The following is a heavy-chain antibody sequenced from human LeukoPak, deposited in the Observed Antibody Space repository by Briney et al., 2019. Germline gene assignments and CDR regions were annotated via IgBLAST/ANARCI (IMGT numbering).Heavy chain of an antibody. CDR3: AKDIGSYYDY. CDR2: IQYDGSKK. V-gene: IGHV3-30*02. CDR1: GFTFSSNG. D-gene: IGHD3-10*01. Sequence: GGSLRLSCVASGFTFSSNGMHWVRQAPGKGLEWVTFIQYDGSKKYYADSVKGRFTISRDNSENTLYLEMNSLRAEDTAVYYCAKDIGSYYDYWGQGILVTVSS. J-gene: IGHJ4*02.